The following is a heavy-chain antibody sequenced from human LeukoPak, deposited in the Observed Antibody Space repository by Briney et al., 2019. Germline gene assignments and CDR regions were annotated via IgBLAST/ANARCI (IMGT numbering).Heavy chain of an antibody. CDR3: ASDPRDGGQNV. J-gene: IGHJ6*04. V-gene: IGHV3-30*03. CDR2: ILYSGDNT. Sequence: PGGSLRLSCTASGFTFSDYYMSWIRQAPGKGLEWVTLILYSGDNTYYADSVKGRFTFSRDKSKNTLYLQMNSLRPEDSALYYCASDPRDGGQNVWGKGTTVTVSS. CDR1: GFTFSDYY. D-gene: IGHD5-24*01.